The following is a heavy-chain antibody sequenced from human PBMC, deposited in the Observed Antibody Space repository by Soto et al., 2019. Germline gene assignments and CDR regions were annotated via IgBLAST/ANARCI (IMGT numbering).Heavy chain of an antibody. Sequence: GGSLRLSCAASGFSFSAHGMHWVRQAPGKGLEWVAVISYDGINKDYADSVEGRLTISRDNSKNTLYLQLDSLRIDDTGIYYCATDRGGGYQTTNYYYYGMDVWGQGTTVTVSS. CDR3: ATDRGGGYQTTNYYYYGMDV. D-gene: IGHD5-12*01. CDR1: GFSFSAHG. CDR2: ISYDGINK. J-gene: IGHJ6*02. V-gene: IGHV3-30*03.